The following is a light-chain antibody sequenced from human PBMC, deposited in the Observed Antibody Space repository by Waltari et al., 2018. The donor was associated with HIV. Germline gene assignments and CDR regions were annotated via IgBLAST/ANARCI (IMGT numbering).Light chain of an antibody. CDR1: SPNIGSNY. V-gene: IGLV1-47*02. Sequence: QSVLTQPPSASGTPGTRVTIPRSGSSPNIGSNYVFWYQQLPGTAPKLLIYSNNQLPSGVPDRFSGSKSGTSASLAISGLRSEDEADYYCAAWDDSLSGLVFGGGTKLTVL. J-gene: IGLJ2*01. CDR2: SNN. CDR3: AAWDDSLSGLV.